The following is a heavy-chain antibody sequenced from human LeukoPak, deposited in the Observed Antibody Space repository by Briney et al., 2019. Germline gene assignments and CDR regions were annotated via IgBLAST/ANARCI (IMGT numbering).Heavy chain of an antibody. D-gene: IGHD2-2*01. CDR3: ARVGYCSSTSCYAVDY. CDR1: GFIFSNYW. V-gene: IGHV3-74*01. Sequence: GGSLRLSCGASGFIFSNYWMHGVRQAPGKGLVCVSHINTGGSSTIYADSVKGRFTISRDNAKNTLYLQMNRLRDEDTAVYYCARVGYCSSTSCYAVDYWGQGTLVTVSS. J-gene: IGHJ4*02. CDR2: INTGGSST.